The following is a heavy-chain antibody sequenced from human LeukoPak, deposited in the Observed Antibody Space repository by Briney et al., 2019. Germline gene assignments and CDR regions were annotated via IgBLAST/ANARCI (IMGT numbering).Heavy chain of an antibody. J-gene: IGHJ3*02. CDR3: ARGGLDSNGYWTAFDI. Sequence: SETLSLTCAVSGGSISTYYWSWIRQPPGKGLEWTGYIHYSGSTNYNPSLKSRVTILVDTSKNQFSLRLSSVTAADTAVYYCARGGLDSNGYWTAFDIWGQETMVTVSS. V-gene: IGHV4-59*01. CDR2: IHYSGST. D-gene: IGHD3-22*01. CDR1: GGSISTYY.